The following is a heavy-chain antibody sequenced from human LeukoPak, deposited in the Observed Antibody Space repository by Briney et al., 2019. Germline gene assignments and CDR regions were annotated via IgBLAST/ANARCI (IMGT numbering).Heavy chain of an antibody. CDR1: GGSFSGYY. Sequence: SETLSLTCAVYGGSFSGYYWSWIRQPPGKGLEWIGEINHSGSTNYNPSLKSRVTISVDTSKNQFSLKLSSVTAADTAVYYCARVLGAAGVEFDPWGQGTLVTVFS. CDR3: ARVLGAAGVEFDP. CDR2: INHSGST. J-gene: IGHJ5*02. D-gene: IGHD6-13*01. V-gene: IGHV4-34*01.